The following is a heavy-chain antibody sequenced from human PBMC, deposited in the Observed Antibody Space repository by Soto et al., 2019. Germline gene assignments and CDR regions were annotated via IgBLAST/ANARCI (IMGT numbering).Heavy chain of an antibody. CDR3: AGRYCSGGSCYSDWFDP. CDR1: GGTFSSYA. Sequence: QVQLVQSGAEVQKPGSSVKVSCKASGGTFSSYAISWVRQAPGQGLEWMGGIIPIFGTANYAQKFQGRVTITADESTSTAYMELSSLRSEDTAVYYCAGRYCSGGSCYSDWFDPWGQGTLVTVSS. J-gene: IGHJ5*02. D-gene: IGHD2-15*01. CDR2: IIPIFGTA. V-gene: IGHV1-69*01.